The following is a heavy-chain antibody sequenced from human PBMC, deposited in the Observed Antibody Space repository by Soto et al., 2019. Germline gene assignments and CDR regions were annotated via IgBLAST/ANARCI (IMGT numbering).Heavy chain of an antibody. CDR2: IWYDGSNK. J-gene: IGHJ5*02. CDR1: GFTFSSYG. CDR3: ARDGYYYGSGSYYMGA. D-gene: IGHD3-10*01. V-gene: IGHV3-33*01. Sequence: PGGSLRLSCAASGFTFSSYGMHWVRQAPGKGLEWVAVIWYDGSNKYYADSVKGRFTISRDNSKNTLYLQMNSLRAEDTAVYYCARDGYYYGSGSYYMGAWGQGTLVTAPQ.